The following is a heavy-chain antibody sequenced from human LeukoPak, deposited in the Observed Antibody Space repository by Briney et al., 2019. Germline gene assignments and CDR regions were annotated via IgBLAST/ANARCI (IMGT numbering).Heavy chain of an antibody. J-gene: IGHJ2*01. D-gene: IGHD3-3*01. V-gene: IGHV3-30*04. CDR1: GFTFSSYA. CDR3: AKRGFWSWYFDL. CDR2: ISYDGSNK. Sequence: PGGSLRLSCAASGFTFSSYAMHWVRQAPGKGLEWVAVISYDGSNKYYADSVKGRFTISRDNSKNTLYLQMNSLRAEDTAVYYCAKRGFWSWYFDLWGRGTLVTVSS.